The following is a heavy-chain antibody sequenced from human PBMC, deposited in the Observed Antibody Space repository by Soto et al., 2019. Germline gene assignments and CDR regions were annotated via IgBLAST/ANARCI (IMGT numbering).Heavy chain of an antibody. CDR1: GFTCGDYA. D-gene: IGHD2-21*02. V-gene: IGHV3-49*04. Sequence: GGSLRRSCTASGFTCGDYAMSWVRQAPGKGLEWVGFIRSKAYGGTTEYAASVKGRFTISRDDSKSIAYLQMNSLKTEDTAVYYCTRNTYCGGDCYEPDAFDIWGQGTMVTVS. CDR2: IRSKAYGGTT. J-gene: IGHJ3*02. CDR3: TRNTYCGGDCYEPDAFDI.